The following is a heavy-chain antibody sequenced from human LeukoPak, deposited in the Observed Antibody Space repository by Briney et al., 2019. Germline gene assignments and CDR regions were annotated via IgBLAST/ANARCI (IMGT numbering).Heavy chain of an antibody. J-gene: IGHJ6*03. V-gene: IGHV3-21*01. Sequence: GGSLRLSCAASGFTFSSYSMNWVRQAPGKGLEWVSSISSSSSYIYYADSVKGRFTISRDNAKNSLYLQMNSLRAEDTAVYYCARDAAAAGRGGFYYYYYMDVWGKGTTVTVSS. CDR1: GFTFSSYS. CDR2: ISSSSSYI. D-gene: IGHD6-13*01. CDR3: ARDAAAAGRGGFYYYYYMDV.